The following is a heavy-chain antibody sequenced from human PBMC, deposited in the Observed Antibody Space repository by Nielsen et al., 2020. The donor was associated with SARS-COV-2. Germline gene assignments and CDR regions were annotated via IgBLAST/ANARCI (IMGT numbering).Heavy chain of an antibody. CDR1: GFTFSSYA. CDR3: ARAGYCSSTSCFYYGMDV. J-gene: IGHJ6*02. D-gene: IGHD2-2*01. CDR2: ISGSGGST. V-gene: IGHV3-23*01. Sequence: GGSLRLSCAASGFTFSSYAMSWVRQAPGKGLEWVSAISGSGGSTYYADSVKGRFTISRDNSKNTLYLQMNSLRAEDTAVYYCARAGYCSSTSCFYYGMDVWGQGTTVTVSS.